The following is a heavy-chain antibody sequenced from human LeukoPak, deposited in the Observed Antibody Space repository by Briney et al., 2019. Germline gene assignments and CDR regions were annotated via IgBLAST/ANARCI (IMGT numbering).Heavy chain of an antibody. CDR1: XSSXX. CDR3: AKSNYGDYGAPFDI. CDR2: ISGSGGST. V-gene: IGHV3-23*01. D-gene: IGHD4-17*01. J-gene: IGHJ3*02. Sequence: XSSXXXSWVRXAPGKXLEWVSAISGSGGSTYYADSVKGRFTISRDNSKNTLYLQMNSLRAEDTAVYYCAKSNYGDYGAPFDIWGQGTMVTVSS.